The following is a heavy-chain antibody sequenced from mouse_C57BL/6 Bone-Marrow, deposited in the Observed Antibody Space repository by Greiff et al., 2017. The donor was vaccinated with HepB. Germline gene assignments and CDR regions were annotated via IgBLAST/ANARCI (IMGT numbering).Heavy chain of an antibody. Sequence: QVQLQQPGAELVKPGASVKLSCKASGYTFTSYWMHWVKQRPGQGLEWIGMIHPNSGSTNYNEKSKSKATLTVDKSSSTAYMQLSSLTSEDSAVYYCARDYGSSYAMDYWGQGTSVTVSS. J-gene: IGHJ4*01. CDR2: IHPNSGST. CDR3: ARDYGSSYAMDY. CDR1: GYTFTSYW. V-gene: IGHV1-64*01. D-gene: IGHD1-1*01.